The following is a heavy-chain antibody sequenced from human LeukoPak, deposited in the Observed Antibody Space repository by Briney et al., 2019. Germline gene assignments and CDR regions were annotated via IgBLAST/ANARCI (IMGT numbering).Heavy chain of an antibody. CDR2: IRSKAYGGTT. Sequence: GGSLRLSCTASGFTFGDYAMSWFRQAPGKGLEGVGFIRSKAYGGTTEYAASVKGRFTISRDDSKSIAYLQMNSLKTEDTAVYYCTTDIRYFDFYAFDIWGQGTMVTVSS. V-gene: IGHV3-49*03. D-gene: IGHD3-9*01. CDR3: TTDIRYFDFYAFDI. CDR1: GFTFGDYA. J-gene: IGHJ3*02.